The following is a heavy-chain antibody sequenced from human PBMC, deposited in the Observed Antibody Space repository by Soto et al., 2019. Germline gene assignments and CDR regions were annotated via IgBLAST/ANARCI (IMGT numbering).Heavy chain of an antibody. J-gene: IGHJ4*02. CDR1: GLDVSTNY. D-gene: IGHD3-22*01. Sequence: EVQLVESGGGLIQPGGSLRLSCAASGLDVSTNYMNWVRQAPGKGLEWVSMIYSSGTTYYAASVKGRFSISRDKPKNTLYLQMNSLRADDTAVYYCARGTSGYSFWGQGTLVTVSS. V-gene: IGHV3-53*01. CDR2: IYSSGTT. CDR3: ARGTSGYSF.